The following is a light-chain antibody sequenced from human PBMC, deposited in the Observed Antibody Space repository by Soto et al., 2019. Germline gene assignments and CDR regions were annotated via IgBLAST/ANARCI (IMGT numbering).Light chain of an antibody. CDR2: GAS. J-gene: IGKJ2*01. Sequence: EIVMTQSPATLSVSPGERATLSCRASQSVSSNLAWYQQKPGQAPRLLIYGASTRATGIPARFSGSGSGTEFTLTICSLQSEDFAVYYCQQYNNWPHTFGQGTKLEI. CDR1: QSVSSN. CDR3: QQYNNWPHT. V-gene: IGKV3-15*01.